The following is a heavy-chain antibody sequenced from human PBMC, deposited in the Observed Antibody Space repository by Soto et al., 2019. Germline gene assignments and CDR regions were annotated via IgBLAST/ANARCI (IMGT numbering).Heavy chain of an antibody. J-gene: IGHJ5*02. D-gene: IGHD1-1*01. CDR2: ISYGGGT. Sequence: QLQLQESGPGLVKTSEALSLTCTVSGGSIGSASYYWAWIRQDPGKGLEWIGAISYGGGTYHNFYLRSRITISIDPSMNQFSQDLTPVSAADTSFYFCARHRPETGTYAHSLDLWAHGTLVTVSS. CDR3: ARHRPETGTYAHSLDL. V-gene: IGHV4-39*01. CDR1: GGSIGSASYY.